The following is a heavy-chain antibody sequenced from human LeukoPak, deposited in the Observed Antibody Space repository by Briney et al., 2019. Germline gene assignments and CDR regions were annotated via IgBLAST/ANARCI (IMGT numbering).Heavy chain of an antibody. Sequence: SETLSLTCTVSGGSISSNSYYWGWIRQPPGKGLEWIGSIYYSGSTYYNPSLKSRVTISVDTSKNQFSLKLSSVTAADTAVYYCARGPYYVLRYFEANWYFDLWGRGTLVTVSS. D-gene: IGHD3-9*01. CDR1: GGSISSNSYY. J-gene: IGHJ2*01. CDR3: ARGPYYVLRYFEANWYFDL. CDR2: IYYSGST. V-gene: IGHV4-39*01.